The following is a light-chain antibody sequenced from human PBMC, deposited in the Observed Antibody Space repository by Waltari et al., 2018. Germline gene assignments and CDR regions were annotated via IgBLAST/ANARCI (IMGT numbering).Light chain of an antibody. CDR2: GAS. Sequence: DVQMTQSPSSLSAFVGDRVTITCRASQNIDKNLNWYQQKPGKAPHLLIYGASNLHSGVPSRFSGTASGTDFTLTISNLQLEDSAIYSCQQSYSSPHTFGQGTKLAIK. J-gene: IGKJ2*01. CDR1: QNIDKN. V-gene: IGKV1-39*01. CDR3: QQSYSSPHT.